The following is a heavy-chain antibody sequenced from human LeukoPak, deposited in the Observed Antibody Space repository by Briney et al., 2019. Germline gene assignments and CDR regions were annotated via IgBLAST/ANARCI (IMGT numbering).Heavy chain of an antibody. D-gene: IGHD2-15*01. J-gene: IGHJ6*03. CDR2: INPSSGGT. V-gene: IGHV1-2*02. Sequence: ASVKVSCKASGYTFTGYYMHWVRQAPGRGLEWMGWINPSSGGTNYPQKFQGRVTMSRDTSLSTAYIEVSGLTSDDTAVYYCARGVVAATFYYYMDVWGKGTTVTVAS. CDR3: ARGVVAATFYYYMDV. CDR1: GYTFTGYY.